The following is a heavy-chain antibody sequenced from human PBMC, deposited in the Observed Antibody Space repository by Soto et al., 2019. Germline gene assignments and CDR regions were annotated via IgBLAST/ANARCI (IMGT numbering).Heavy chain of an antibody. Sequence: QVQLVQSGAEVKKPGSSVKVSCKASGGTFSSYAISWVRQAPGQGLEWMGGIIPLFGTANYAQKFQGRVTITADESTSTAYMELSSLRSEDTAVYYCAREDIVVVPAAIRQGVGYYFDYWGQGTLVTVSS. CDR3: AREDIVVVPAAIRQGVGYYFDY. CDR2: IIPLFGTA. CDR1: GGTFSSYA. J-gene: IGHJ4*02. V-gene: IGHV1-69*01. D-gene: IGHD2-2*02.